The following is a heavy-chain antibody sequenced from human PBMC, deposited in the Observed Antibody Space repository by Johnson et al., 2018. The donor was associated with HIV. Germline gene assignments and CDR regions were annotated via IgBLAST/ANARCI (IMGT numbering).Heavy chain of an antibody. D-gene: IGHD1-26*01. CDR2: IYSGGST. CDR1: GFAFSSYG. Sequence: QMQLVESGGGVVQPGRSLRLSCAASGFAFSSYGIHWVRQAPGKGLEWVSIIYSGGSTYYADSVKGRFTISRDNSKNTLFLQMNSLRPEDTSVYYCAKDRYGGSYPDAFDIWGQRTMVTVSS. V-gene: IGHV3-NL1*01. CDR3: AKDRYGGSYPDAFDI. J-gene: IGHJ3*02.